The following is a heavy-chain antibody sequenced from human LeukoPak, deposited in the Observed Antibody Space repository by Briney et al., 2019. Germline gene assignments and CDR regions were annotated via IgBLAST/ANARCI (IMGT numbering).Heavy chain of an antibody. Sequence: ASVKVSCKTSGYTFTSYGISWVRQAPGQGLEWMGWISGYNGDTHYAQNLQDRVTMTTDTSTSTAYMDVRSLRSDDTAVYYCARAGADSAAYFYYAMDVWGQGTTATVSS. D-gene: IGHD2-15*01. CDR2: ISGYNGDT. V-gene: IGHV1-18*01. J-gene: IGHJ6*02. CDR1: GYTFTSYG. CDR3: ARAGADSAAYFYYAMDV.